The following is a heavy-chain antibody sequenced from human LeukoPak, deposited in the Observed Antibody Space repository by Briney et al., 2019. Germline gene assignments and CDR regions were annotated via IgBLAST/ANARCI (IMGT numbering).Heavy chain of an antibody. CDR2: VHHGGRT. V-gene: IGHV4-34*01. CDR3: ARGQYKRDY. D-gene: IGHD1-14*01. J-gene: IGHJ4*02. Sequence: SETLSLTCAVDGGSFSGYFWSWIRQPPGKGLEWIGDVHHGGRTYYNPSLKSRVTISVDTSKNQFSLNLRSVTAADTAVYYCARGQYKRDYWGQGTLVTVSS. CDR1: GGSFSGYF.